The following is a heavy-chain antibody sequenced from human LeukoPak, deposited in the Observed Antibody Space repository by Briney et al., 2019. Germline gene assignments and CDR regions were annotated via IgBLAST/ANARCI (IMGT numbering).Heavy chain of an antibody. D-gene: IGHD6-19*01. V-gene: IGHV1-46*01. CDR1: GYTFTSYY. CDR2: INPSGGST. J-gene: IGHJ4*02. Sequence: ASVKVSCKASGYTFTSYYMHWVRQAPGQGLEWMGIINPSGGSTSYAQKFQGRVTMTRDTSTSTVYMGLSSLRSEDTAVYYCARDNKSGYSSGWTFDYWGQGTLVTVPS. CDR3: ARDNKSGYSSGWTFDY.